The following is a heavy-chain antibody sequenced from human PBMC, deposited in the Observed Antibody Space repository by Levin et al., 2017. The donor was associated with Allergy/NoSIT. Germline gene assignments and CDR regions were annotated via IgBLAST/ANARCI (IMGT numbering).Heavy chain of an antibody. CDR3: TRDSLGSGSYYGVRELGY. CDR2: IYYSGST. D-gene: IGHD1-26*01. Sequence: SQTLSLTCTVSGGSISRSSYYWGWIRQPPGKGLEWIGTIYYSGSTYYNPSLKSRVTISVDTSKNQFSLKLSSVTAADTAVYYCTRDSLGSGSYYGVRELGYWGQGTLVTVSS. V-gene: IGHV4-39*07. J-gene: IGHJ4*02. CDR1: GGSISRSSYY.